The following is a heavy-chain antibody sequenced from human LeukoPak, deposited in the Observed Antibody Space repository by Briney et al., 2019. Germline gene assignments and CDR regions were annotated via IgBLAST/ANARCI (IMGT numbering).Heavy chain of an antibody. CDR3: AKDRVGYSSSWLDY. CDR1: GFTFSNYA. J-gene: IGHJ4*02. CDR2: INDSGGST. D-gene: IGHD6-13*01. Sequence: GSLRLSCAASGFTFSNYAMSCVRQAPGKGLEWVSAINDSGGSTYYADSVKGRFTISRDNSKNTLYLQMNSLRAEDTAVYYCAKDRVGYSSSWLDYWGQGTLVTVSS. V-gene: IGHV3-23*01.